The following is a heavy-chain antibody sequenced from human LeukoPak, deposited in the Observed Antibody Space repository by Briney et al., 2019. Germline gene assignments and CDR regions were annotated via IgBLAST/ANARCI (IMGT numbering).Heavy chain of an antibody. CDR3: ARGVAAAGTSFDY. D-gene: IGHD6-13*01. J-gene: IGHJ4*02. Sequence: PSETLCLTCAVYGGSFSGYYWSWIRQPPGKGLEWIGEINHSGSTNYNPSLKSRVTISVDTSKNQFSLKLSSVTAADTAVYYCARGVAAAGTSFDYWGLGTLVTVSS. V-gene: IGHV4-34*01. CDR1: GGSFSGYY. CDR2: INHSGST.